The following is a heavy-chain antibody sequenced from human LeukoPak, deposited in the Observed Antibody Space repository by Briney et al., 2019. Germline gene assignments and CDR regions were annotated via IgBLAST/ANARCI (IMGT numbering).Heavy chain of an antibody. Sequence: RGSLRLSCAASGFTFSSYAVHWVRQAPGKGLEWVAVISYDGSKQYYADSAKGRFTIPRDNSKNTLYLQMNSLRAEDTAVFYCARGTTYYFDYWGQGTLVTVSS. J-gene: IGHJ4*02. V-gene: IGHV3-30-3*01. CDR2: ISYDGSKQ. CDR1: GFTFSSYA. D-gene: IGHD1-7*01. CDR3: ARGTTYYFDY.